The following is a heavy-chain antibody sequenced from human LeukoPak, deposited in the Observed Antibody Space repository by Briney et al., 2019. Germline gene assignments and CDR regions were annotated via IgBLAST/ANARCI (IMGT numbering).Heavy chain of an antibody. CDR2: MHPGDSDT. V-gene: IGHV5-51*01. CDR1: GYSFTNYW. Sequence: GESLKISCKGSGYSFTNYWIGWVRQMPGKGLEWMGIMHPGDSDTRYSPSFQGQITISADKSISTTYLQWSSLKASDTAMYYCAASTYGSGSYVGFDSWGQGTPVSVSS. J-gene: IGHJ4*02. D-gene: IGHD3-10*01. CDR3: AASTYGSGSYVGFDS.